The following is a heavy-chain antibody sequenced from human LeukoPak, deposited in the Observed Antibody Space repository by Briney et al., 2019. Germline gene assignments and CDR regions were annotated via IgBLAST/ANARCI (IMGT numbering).Heavy chain of an antibody. CDR1: GGSISSGSYY. Sequence: PSQTLPLTCTVSGGSISSGSYYWSWIRQPAGKGLEWIGRIYTSGSTNYNPSLKSRVTISVDTSKNQFPLKLSSVTAADTAVYYCARDGLPAVDRWFDPWGQGTLVTVSS. J-gene: IGHJ5*02. D-gene: IGHD3-22*01. CDR3: ARDGLPAVDRWFDP. CDR2: IYTSGST. V-gene: IGHV4-61*02.